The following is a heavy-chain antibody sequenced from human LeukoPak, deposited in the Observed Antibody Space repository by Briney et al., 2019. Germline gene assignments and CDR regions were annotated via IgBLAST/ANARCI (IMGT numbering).Heavy chain of an antibody. J-gene: IGHJ3*02. D-gene: IGHD3-10*01. CDR2: ISYDGSNK. CDR1: GFTFSSYA. Sequence: GGSLRLSCAASGFTFSSYAMHWVRQAPGKGLEWVAVISYDGSNKYYADSVKGRFTISRDNSKNTLYLQMNSLGAEDTAVYYCARAVLLWFGDRDAFDIWGQGTMVTVSS. CDR3: ARAVLLWFGDRDAFDI. V-gene: IGHV3-30-3*01.